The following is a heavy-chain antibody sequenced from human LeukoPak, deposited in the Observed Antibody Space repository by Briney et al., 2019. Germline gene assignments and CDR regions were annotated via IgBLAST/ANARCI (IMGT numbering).Heavy chain of an antibody. V-gene: IGHV4-4*02. J-gene: IGHJ4*02. D-gene: IGHD3-3*01. CDR1: GGSISSSNW. CDR3: AREGSRDLWRGPVYYFDY. Sequence: PSGTLTLTCAVSGGSISSSNWWSWLRQPPGEGLELTGEIYHRGSTNYNPSVKSRVTISVDKSKNQLSLRLSSVTAADTAVYYCAREGSRDLWRGPVYYFDYWGQGTLVTVSS. CDR2: IYHRGST.